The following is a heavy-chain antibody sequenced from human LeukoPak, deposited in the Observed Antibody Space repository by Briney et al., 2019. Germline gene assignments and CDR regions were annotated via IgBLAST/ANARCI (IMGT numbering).Heavy chain of an antibody. D-gene: IGHD3-16*01. CDR1: GGSISSSSYY. CDR3: ARDGANYYYYYMDV. J-gene: IGHJ6*03. Sequence: SETLSLICTVSGGSISSSSYYWGWIRQPPGKGLEWIGSIYYSGSTYYNPSLKSRVTISVDTSKNQFSLKLSSVTAADTAVYYCARDGANYYYYYMDVWGKGTTVTVSS. CDR2: IYYSGST. V-gene: IGHV4-39*07.